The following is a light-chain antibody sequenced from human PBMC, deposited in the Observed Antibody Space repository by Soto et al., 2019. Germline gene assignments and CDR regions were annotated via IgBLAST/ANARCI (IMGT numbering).Light chain of an antibody. Sequence: EIVLTQSPATLSSSPGETATLSCRASQYVGTRLAWYQHKPGQAPRLLIYYTSNRATGIPARFSGSGSGTDFTLTISSLAPEDFAIYYCHQRQSWPRTFGQGTTVDIK. CDR3: HQRQSWPRT. V-gene: IGKV3-11*01. CDR1: QYVGTR. CDR2: YTS. J-gene: IGKJ1*01.